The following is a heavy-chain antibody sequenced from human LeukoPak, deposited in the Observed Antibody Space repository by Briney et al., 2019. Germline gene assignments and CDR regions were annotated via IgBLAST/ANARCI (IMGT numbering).Heavy chain of an antibody. CDR1: GFTFSSYS. CDR2: ISSSSSYI. V-gene: IGHV3-21*01. CDR3: ARAVAAAGTGFDY. J-gene: IGHJ4*02. D-gene: IGHD6-13*01. Sequence: GGSLRLSCAASGFTFSSYSMNWVRQAPGKGLEWVSSISSSSSYIYYADSVKGRFTISRDNAKNSLYLQMNSLRAEDTAVYYCARAVAAAGTGFDYWGQGTLVTVSS.